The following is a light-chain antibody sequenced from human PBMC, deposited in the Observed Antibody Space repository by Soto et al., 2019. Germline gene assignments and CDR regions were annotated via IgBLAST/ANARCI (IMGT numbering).Light chain of an antibody. V-gene: IGKV3-15*01. CDR2: GAS. J-gene: IGKJ1*01. CDR3: QQYNNWPRGT. Sequence: IVMTQSPASLSVSPGEGATLSCRASQSVSNNLAWYQQKPGQAPRLLIYGASTRATGIPARFSGSGSGTDFTLTISSLQSEDFAVYYCQQYNNWPRGTLGHGTKVDIK. CDR1: QSVSNN.